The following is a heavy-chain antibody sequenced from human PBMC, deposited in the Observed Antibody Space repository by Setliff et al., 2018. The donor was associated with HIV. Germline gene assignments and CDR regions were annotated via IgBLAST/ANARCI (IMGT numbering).Heavy chain of an antibody. V-gene: IGHV2-5*08. CDR2: IYWDDDK. CDR3: AHIGSNWYFGYYGMDV. CDR1: GFSLSTGEMC. J-gene: IGHJ6*02. Sequence: SGPTLVNPTQTLTLTCTFSGFSLSTGEMCVSWIRQPSGKALEWLALIYWDDDKRYSPPLKSRLTITKDTSKNQGVLTMTNMDPVDTATYYCAHIGSNWYFGYYGMDVWGQGTTVTVSS. D-gene: IGHD6-13*01.